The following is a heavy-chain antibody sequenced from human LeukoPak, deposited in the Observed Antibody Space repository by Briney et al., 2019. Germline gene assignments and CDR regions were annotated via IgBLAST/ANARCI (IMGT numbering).Heavy chain of an antibody. J-gene: IGHJ5*02. V-gene: IGHV1-2*02. CDR2: INPNSGGT. Sequence: ASVKVSCKASGYTFTGYYMHWVRQAPGQGLKWMGWINPNSGGTNYAQKFQGRVTMARDASISTAYMELSRLRSDDTAVYYCARVVTMVRGPGFDPWGQGTLVTVSS. CDR1: GYTFTGYY. D-gene: IGHD3-10*01. CDR3: ARVVTMVRGPGFDP.